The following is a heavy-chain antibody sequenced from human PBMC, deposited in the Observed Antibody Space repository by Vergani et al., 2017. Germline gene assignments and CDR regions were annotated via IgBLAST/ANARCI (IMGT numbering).Heavy chain of an antibody. CDR2: INPNSGGT. Sequence: QVQLVQSGAEVKKPGASVKVSCKASGYTFTGYYMHWVRQAPGQGLEWMGWINPNSGGTNYAQTFQGRVTMTRDTAISTAYMELSRLRSDDTAVYYCARDVTSPGGLYDIWGQGTMVTVSS. CDR3: ARDVTSPGGLYDI. D-gene: IGHD4-11*01. CDR1: GYTFTGYY. V-gene: IGHV1-2*02. J-gene: IGHJ3*02.